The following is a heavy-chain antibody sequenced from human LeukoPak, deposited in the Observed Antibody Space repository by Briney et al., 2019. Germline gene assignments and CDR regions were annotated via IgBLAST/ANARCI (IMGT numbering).Heavy chain of an antibody. D-gene: IGHD1-26*01. CDR2: IYSGGST. Sequence: GGSLRLSCAASGFTVSSNYMSWVRQAPGRGLEWVSVIYSGGSTYYADSVKGRFTISRDNSKNTLYLQMNSLRAEDTAVYYCARDGPDGEVGATYFDYWGQGTLVTVSS. J-gene: IGHJ4*02. CDR3: ARDGPDGEVGATYFDY. V-gene: IGHV3-53*01. CDR1: GFTVSSNY.